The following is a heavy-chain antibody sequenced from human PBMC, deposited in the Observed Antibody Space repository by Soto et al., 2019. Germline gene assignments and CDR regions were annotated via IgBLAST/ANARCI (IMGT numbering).Heavy chain of an antibody. CDR3: ARAATAGHRGFEI. CDR2: IIPTFGTA. CDR1: GGTFSSSA. J-gene: IGHJ3*02. V-gene: IGHV1-69*06. Sequence: QVQLVQSGAEMREPGSSVKVSFKASGGTFSSSAINWLRQAPGQGPEWMGGIIPTFGTANYIEKFRGRVTITADTSTSTAYMEVSSLTSEDTAMYFCARAATAGHRGFEIWCQGTMVTVSS. D-gene: IGHD6-19*01.